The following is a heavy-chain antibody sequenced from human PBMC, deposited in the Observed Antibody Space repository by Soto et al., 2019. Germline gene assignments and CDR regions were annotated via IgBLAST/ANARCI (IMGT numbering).Heavy chain of an antibody. V-gene: IGHV1-18*01. Sequence: QVQLVQSGAEAKKPGASVKVSCKASGYTFTSYVSRWVRQAPGQGLEWMGCISAYNGNPHYAPQLQRCATTTTDTSNSEADMERRRLRSDETAVYYSVRSLLWFGGLSASIDYWGQGTLVTVSS. J-gene: IGHJ4*02. D-gene: IGHD3-10*01. CDR2: ISAYNGNP. CDR1: GYTFTSYV. CDR3: VRSLLWFGGLSASIDY.